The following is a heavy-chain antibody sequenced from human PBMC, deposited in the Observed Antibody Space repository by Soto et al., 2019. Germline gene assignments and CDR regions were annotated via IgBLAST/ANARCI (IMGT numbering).Heavy chain of an antibody. CDR2: VSSIGGIT. V-gene: IGHV3-23*01. CDR1: GFTFSSYA. CDR3: AKESPVTLQTCGYYFDD. D-gene: IGHD4-17*01. J-gene: IGHJ4*02. Sequence: EVPLLESGGGLIQPGGSLRLSCATSGFTFSSYAMSWVRQAPGEGLEWVSAVSSIGGITYYTDSVKGRFTISRDNAKNTLYLQMNSLRAEDTAVYYCAKESPVTLQTCGYYFDDWGQGVLVTVSS.